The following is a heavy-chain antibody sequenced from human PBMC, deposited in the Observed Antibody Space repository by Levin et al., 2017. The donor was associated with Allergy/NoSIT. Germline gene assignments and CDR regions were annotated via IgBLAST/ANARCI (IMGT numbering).Heavy chain of an antibody. J-gene: IGHJ4*02. D-gene: IGHD6-6*01. Sequence: PSETLSLTCAASGFSFSSYWMSWVRQAPGKGLEWVANIKQDGSEKYYVDSVKGRFTISRDNAKNSLYLQMNSLRAEDTAVYYCARDRVYFGGSSSANFDYWGQGTLVTVSS. V-gene: IGHV3-7*01. CDR2: IKQDGSEK. CDR1: GFSFSSYW. CDR3: ARDRVYFGGSSSANFDY.